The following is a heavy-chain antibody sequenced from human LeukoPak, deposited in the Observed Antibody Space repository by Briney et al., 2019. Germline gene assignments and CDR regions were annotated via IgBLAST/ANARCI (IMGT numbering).Heavy chain of an antibody. V-gene: IGHV1-2*02. CDR2: INPNSGGT. J-gene: IGHJ4*02. CDR1: GYTFTGYY. CDR3: AREAPSYYDSSGYWLPFDY. Sequence: ASVKVSCKASGYTFTGYYMHWVRQAPGQGLEWMGWINPNSGGTNYAQKLQGRVTMTTDTSTSTAYMELRSLRSDDTAVYYCAREAPSYYDSSGYWLPFDYWGQGTLVTVSS. D-gene: IGHD3-22*01.